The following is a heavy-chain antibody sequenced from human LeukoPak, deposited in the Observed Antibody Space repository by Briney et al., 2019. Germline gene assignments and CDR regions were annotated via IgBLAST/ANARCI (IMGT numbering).Heavy chain of an antibody. CDR2: ISYDGNNK. CDR1: GFTFSSYA. CDR3: ATFPINSSGWYGGEENFDY. D-gene: IGHD6-19*01. V-gene: IGHV3-30-3*01. J-gene: IGHJ4*02. Sequence: PGRSLRLSCAASGFTFSSYAMRWVRQAPGKGLEWVAVISYDGNNKFYADSVKGRFTISRDNSKNTLYLQMNSLRAEDTAVYYCATFPINSSGWYGGEENFDYWGQGTLVTVSS.